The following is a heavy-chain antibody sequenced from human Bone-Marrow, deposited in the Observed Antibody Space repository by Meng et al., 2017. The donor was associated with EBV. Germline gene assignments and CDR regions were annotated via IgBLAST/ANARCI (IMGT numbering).Heavy chain of an antibody. CDR3: ARPGSSWYPYWYFDL. CDR2: MNPNSGNT. V-gene: IGHV1-8*01. J-gene: IGHJ2*01. CDR1: GYTFTSYD. Sequence: HSWDAVKKPGASVKVSCKASGYTFTSYDLNWVRPATGQGLEWMGWMNPNSGNTGYAQKFQGRVTMTRNTSISTAYMELSSLRSEDTAVYYCARPGSSWYPYWYFDLWGRGTLVTVSS. D-gene: IGHD6-13*01.